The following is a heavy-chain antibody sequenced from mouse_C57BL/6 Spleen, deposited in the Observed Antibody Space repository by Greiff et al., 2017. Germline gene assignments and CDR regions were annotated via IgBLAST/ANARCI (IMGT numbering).Heavy chain of an antibody. Sequence: VQLQQPGAELVKPGASVKMSCNASGYTFTSYWITWVKQRPGQGLEWIGDIYPGSGSTNYNEKFKSKATLTVDTSSSTAYMQLSSLTSEDSAVYYCARRGDGHYRFAYWGQGTLVTVSA. D-gene: IGHD2-3*01. CDR2: IYPGSGST. V-gene: IGHV1-55*01. J-gene: IGHJ3*01. CDR1: GYTFTSYW. CDR3: ARRGDGHYRFAY.